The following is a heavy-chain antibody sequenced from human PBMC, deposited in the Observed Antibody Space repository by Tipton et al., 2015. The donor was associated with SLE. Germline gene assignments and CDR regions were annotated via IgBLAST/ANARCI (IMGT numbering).Heavy chain of an antibody. CDR2: IFINGST. CDR3: ASSYDSSGYYDGGGY. CDR1: GGSIRSASYY. V-gene: IGHV4-61*09. D-gene: IGHD3-22*01. J-gene: IGHJ4*02. Sequence: TLSLTCTVSGGSIRSASYYWSWVRQPAGKGLEWIGHIFINGSTDYNPSLKNRVTISLDTSKNQFSLRLTSVTAADTAVFYCASSYDSSGYYDGGGYWGQGTLVTVSS.